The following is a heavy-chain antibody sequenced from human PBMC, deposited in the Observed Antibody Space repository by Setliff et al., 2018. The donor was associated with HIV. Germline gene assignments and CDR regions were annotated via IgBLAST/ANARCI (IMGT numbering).Heavy chain of an antibody. D-gene: IGHD2-15*01. CDR2: INSNSGDT. Sequence: ASVKVSCKASGYTFTGYYINWVRRAPGQGLEWMGRINSNSGDTNYTQSFQGRVTMTRDRSINTAYLELSSLKSDDTAVYYCARDKDGFDIWGQGTMVT. V-gene: IGHV1-2*06. CDR1: GYTFTGYY. CDR3: ARDKDGFDI. J-gene: IGHJ3*02.